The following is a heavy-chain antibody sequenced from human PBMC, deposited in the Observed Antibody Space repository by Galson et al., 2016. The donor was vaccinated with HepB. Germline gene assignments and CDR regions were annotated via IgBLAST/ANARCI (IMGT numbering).Heavy chain of an antibody. CDR3: ANLGYKSKWHNY. CDR2: VSGTGGSA. J-gene: IGHJ4*02. D-gene: IGHD5-12*01. CDR1: GFTLSNYA. V-gene: IGHV3-23*01. Sequence: SLRLSCAASGFTLSNYAMTWVHQTPGKGLEWVAPVSGTGGSASYEDSVKGRCTITSYKSKNMLYLQLNSLRAEDTAVYFCANLGYKSKWHNYWGQGTLVTVSS.